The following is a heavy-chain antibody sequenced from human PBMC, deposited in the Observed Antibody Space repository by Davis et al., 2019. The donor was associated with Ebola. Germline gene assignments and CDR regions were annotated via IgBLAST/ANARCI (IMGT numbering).Heavy chain of an antibody. CDR3: AKRYGDYPTEYYFDY. D-gene: IGHD4-17*01. J-gene: IGHJ4*02. V-gene: IGHV3-23*01. CDR1: GFAFSSYA. Sequence: PGGSLRLSCAASGFAFSSYAMSWVRQSPGKGLEWVSAISGSGGSTYYADSVKGRFTISRDNSKNTLYLQMNSLRAEDTAVYYCAKRYGDYPTEYYFDYWGQGTLVTVSS. CDR2: ISGSGGST.